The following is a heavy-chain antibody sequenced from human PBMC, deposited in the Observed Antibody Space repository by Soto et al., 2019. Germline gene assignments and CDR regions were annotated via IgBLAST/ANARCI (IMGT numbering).Heavy chain of an antibody. CDR3: AGHYEYVWGTGLLDV. V-gene: IGHV4-31*03. J-gene: IGHJ6*02. D-gene: IGHD3-16*01. Sequence: SETLSLTCTVSGGSISSGGYYWSWIRQHPGKGLEWIGYIYYSGSTYYNPSLKSRVTISVDTSKNQFSLRLSSVTAADTAVYYCAGHYEYVWGTGLLDVWGQGTTVTVSS. CDR1: GGSISSGGYY. CDR2: IYYSGST.